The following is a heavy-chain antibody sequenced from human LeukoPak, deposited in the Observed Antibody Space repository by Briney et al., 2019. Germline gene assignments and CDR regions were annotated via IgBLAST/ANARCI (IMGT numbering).Heavy chain of an antibody. J-gene: IGHJ6*02. CDR1: GYSFTVYY. V-gene: IGHV1-2*02. D-gene: IGHD6-13*01. Sequence: VASVKVSFTASGYSFTVYYMHWVRQAPGQGLEWMGWINPNSGGTNYAQKFQGRVTMTRDTSISTAYMELSRLRSDDTAVYYCASDPGSSYSSSWYAAYGMDVWGQGTTVTVSS. CDR3: ASDPGSSYSSSWYAAYGMDV. CDR2: INPNSGGT.